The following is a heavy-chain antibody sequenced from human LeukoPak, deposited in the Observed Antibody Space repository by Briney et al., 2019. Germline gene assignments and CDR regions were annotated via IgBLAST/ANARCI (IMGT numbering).Heavy chain of an antibody. J-gene: IGHJ6*03. V-gene: IGHV3-73*01. CDR3: TSPDCSSTSCYRGPTYYYYYMDV. CDR1: GFTFSGSA. CDR2: IRSKANSYAT. D-gene: IGHD2-2*01. Sequence: GESLKLSCAASGFTFSGSAMHWVRQASGKGLEWVGRIRSKANSYATAYAASVKGRFTISRDDSKNTAYLQMNSLKTEDTAVYYCTSPDCSSTSCYRGPTYYYYYMDVWGKGTTVTVSS.